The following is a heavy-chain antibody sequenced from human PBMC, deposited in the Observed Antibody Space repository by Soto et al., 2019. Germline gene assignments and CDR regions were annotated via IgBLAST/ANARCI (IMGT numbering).Heavy chain of an antibody. J-gene: IGHJ4*02. CDR3: TSRLSAWYGLYYFPY. Sequence: QVHLVQSGAEVRKPGASVKVSCEVSGKTLTELSIHWVRQAPGKGLEWVGGFDPEDGERIYAQSFQGRVSMAEDTSTSTAYLDLSSLRTEDTAVYYCTSRLSAWYGLYYFPYWGQGTLVTVSS. CDR1: GKTLTELS. CDR2: FDPEDGER. D-gene: IGHD3-10*01. V-gene: IGHV1-24*01.